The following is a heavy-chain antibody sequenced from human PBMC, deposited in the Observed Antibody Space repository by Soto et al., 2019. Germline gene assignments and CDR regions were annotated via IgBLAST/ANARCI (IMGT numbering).Heavy chain of an antibody. V-gene: IGHV3-23*01. Sequence: EVQLLESGGGLVQPGGSLRLSCAASGFTFSSYAMSWVRQAPGKGLEWVSGTSNNGGSTYYADSVKGRFTISRDNSKNELYLEMNSLRAEDTALYDCAKDAAVAGGYYFDYWGQGTLVTVSS. J-gene: IGHJ4*02. CDR2: TSNNGGST. D-gene: IGHD6-19*01. CDR3: AKDAAVAGGYYFDY. CDR1: GFTFSSYA.